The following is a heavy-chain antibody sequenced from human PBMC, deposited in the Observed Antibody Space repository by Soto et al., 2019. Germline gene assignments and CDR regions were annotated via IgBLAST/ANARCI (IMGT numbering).Heavy chain of an antibody. Sequence: GGSLRLSCAASGFTFDDYAMHWVRQAPGKGLEWVSGISWNSGSIGYADSVKGRFTISRDNAKNSLYLQMNSLRAEDTALYYCAKGLQWLVHGYFDYWGQGTLVTVSS. CDR3: AKGLQWLVHGYFDY. V-gene: IGHV3-9*01. CDR1: GFTFDDYA. CDR2: ISWNSGSI. D-gene: IGHD6-19*01. J-gene: IGHJ4*02.